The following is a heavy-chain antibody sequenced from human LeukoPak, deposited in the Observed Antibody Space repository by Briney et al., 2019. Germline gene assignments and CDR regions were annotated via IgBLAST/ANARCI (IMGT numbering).Heavy chain of an antibody. D-gene: IGHD2-2*01. CDR1: AFTFGDYS. V-gene: IGHV3-49*03. CDR3: TRDCSSTSCYDRGKLYYYYYMDV. J-gene: IGHJ6*03. CDR2: IINNAYGGTK. Sequence: GRSLTLSCRAAAFTFGDYSMSWFRHPPGKGREWVGFIINNAYGGTKEYAASVIGRFTISSDDSKSMAYLQMNSLETEDTAVYYCTRDCSSTSCYDRGKLYYYYYMDVWGKGTTVTVSS.